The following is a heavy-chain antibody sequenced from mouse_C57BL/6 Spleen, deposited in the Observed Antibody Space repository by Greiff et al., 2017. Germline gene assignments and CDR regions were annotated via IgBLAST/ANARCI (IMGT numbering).Heavy chain of an antibody. V-gene: IGHV5-6*02. D-gene: IGHD1-1*01. CDR3: ARKGYYGSSYYAMDY. CDR2: ISSGGSYT. CDR1: GFTFSSYG. J-gene: IGHJ4*01. Sequence: DVMLVESGGDLVKPRGSLKLSCAASGFTFSSYGMSWVRQTPDKRLEWVATISSGGSYTYYPDSVKGRFTISRDNDKNTLYLQMSSLKSEDTAMYYCARKGYYGSSYYAMDYWGQGTSVTVSS.